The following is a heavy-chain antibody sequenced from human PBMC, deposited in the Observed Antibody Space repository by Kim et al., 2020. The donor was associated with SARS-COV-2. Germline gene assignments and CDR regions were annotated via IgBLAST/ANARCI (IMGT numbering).Heavy chain of an antibody. CDR1: GYSFTSYW. J-gene: IGHJ4*02. CDR2: IYPGDSDT. CDR3: ARLAGGYYDSSGYTTEFDY. V-gene: IGHV5-51*01. Sequence: GESLKISCKGSGYSFTSYWIGWVRQMPGKGLEWMGIIYPGDSDTRYSPSFQGQVTISADKSISTAYLQWSSLKASDTAMYYCARLAGGYYDSSGYTTEFDYWGQGILVTVSS. D-gene: IGHD3-22*01.